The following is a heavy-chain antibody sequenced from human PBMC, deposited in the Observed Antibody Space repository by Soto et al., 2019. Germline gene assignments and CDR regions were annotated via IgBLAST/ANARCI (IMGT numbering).Heavy chain of an antibody. Sequence: QVQLQQWGAGLLKPSETLSLTCAVYGGSFSGYYWSWIRQPPGKGLEWIGEVHHSGITNYIQSLKSRVAMSVDKSNNQVSLELTSVAAADTAVYYCARGISYRWVYWGQGTLVTVSS. CDR2: VHHSGIT. D-gene: IGHD3-16*02. CDR3: ARGISYRWVY. V-gene: IGHV4-34*01. CDR1: GGSFSGYY. J-gene: IGHJ4*02.